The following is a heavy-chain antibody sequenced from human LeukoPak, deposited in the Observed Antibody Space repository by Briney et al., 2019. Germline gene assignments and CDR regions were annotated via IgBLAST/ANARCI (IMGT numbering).Heavy chain of an antibody. D-gene: IGHD1-26*01. Sequence: SETLSLTCTVSGGSVSGSYWNWLRQPPGEGLEWIGYVSNSGGGSTKYNPSLESRVTMSVETSKNQFSLKLSSVTAADTAVYYCAKWNGGRYHFASWGQGTLVTVSS. J-gene: IGHJ4*02. CDR2: VSNSGGGST. CDR3: AKWNGGRYHFAS. CDR1: GGSVSGSY. V-gene: IGHV4-59*02.